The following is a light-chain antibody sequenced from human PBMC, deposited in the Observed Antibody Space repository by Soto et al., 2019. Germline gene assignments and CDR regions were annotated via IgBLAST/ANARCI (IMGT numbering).Light chain of an antibody. CDR1: QSVINSY. Sequence: EVVLTQSPGTLSLFPGERATLSCRASQSVINSYLAWYQQKPGQAPRPLIYGISNRATGIPDRFSGSGSGTDFTLTISRLEPEEFAVYYCHQYGYSWTFGQGTKVDTK. J-gene: IGKJ1*01. V-gene: IGKV3-20*01. CDR2: GIS. CDR3: HQYGYSWT.